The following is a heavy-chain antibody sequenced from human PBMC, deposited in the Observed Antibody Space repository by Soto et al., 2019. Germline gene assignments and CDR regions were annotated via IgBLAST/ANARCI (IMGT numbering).Heavy chain of an antibody. V-gene: IGHV4-4*02. J-gene: IGHJ1*01. D-gene: IGHD3-22*01. CDR3: AFRTDGYPYFPH. Sequence: QVQLQESGPGLVKPSGTLSLTCAISGGSISSSNWWSWVRQPPGKGLEWIGEIYHSGTTNYNPSLTSRVTISADKSSNRFSLKLSSVTAADPEVYYCAFRTDGYPYFPHWGQGTLVTVSS. CDR1: GGSISSSNW. CDR2: IYHSGTT.